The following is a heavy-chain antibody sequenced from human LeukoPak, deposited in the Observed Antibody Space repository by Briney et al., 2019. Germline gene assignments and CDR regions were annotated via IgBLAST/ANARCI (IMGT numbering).Heavy chain of an antibody. CDR1: GGSISSGDYY. Sequence: SQTLSLTCTVSGGSISSGDYYWSWIRQPPGKGLEWIGYIYYSGGTYYSPSLKSRVTISVDTSKNQFSLKLSSVTAADTAVYYCARVKGIGWFDPWGQGTLVTVSS. V-gene: IGHV4-30-4*01. CDR2: IYYSGGT. J-gene: IGHJ5*02. D-gene: IGHD2/OR15-2a*01. CDR3: ARVKGIGWFDP.